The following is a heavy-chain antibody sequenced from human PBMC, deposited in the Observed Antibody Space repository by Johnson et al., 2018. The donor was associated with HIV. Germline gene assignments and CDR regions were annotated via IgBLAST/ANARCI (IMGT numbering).Heavy chain of an antibody. CDR2: ISYDGTKK. CDR3: AREDSAFDI. V-gene: IGHV3-30*03. J-gene: IGHJ3*02. Sequence: QVQLVESGGGVVQPGRSLRLSCAVSGIIFSHYGMHWVRQAPGKGLEWVALISYDGTKKNYADSVKGRFTISRDNSKNTLYLQMNSLRAEDTAVYYCAREDSAFDIWGQGTMVTVSS. CDR1: GIIFSHYG.